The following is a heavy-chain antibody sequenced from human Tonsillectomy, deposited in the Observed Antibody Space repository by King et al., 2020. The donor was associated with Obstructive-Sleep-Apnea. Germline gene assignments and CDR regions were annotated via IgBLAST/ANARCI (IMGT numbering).Heavy chain of an antibody. Sequence: QLVQSGAEVKKPGESLKISCKGSGYSFTIYWIGWVRQMPGKGLEWMGIIYPGDSDTRYSPSFQGQVTISADKSISTAYLQWSSLKASDTAMYYCARRGGFAMVRGVIILNAFDIWGQGTMVTVSS. CDR2: IYPGDSDT. D-gene: IGHD3-10*01. V-gene: IGHV5-51*01. J-gene: IGHJ3*02. CDR1: GYSFTIYW. CDR3: ARRGGFAMVRGVIILNAFDI.